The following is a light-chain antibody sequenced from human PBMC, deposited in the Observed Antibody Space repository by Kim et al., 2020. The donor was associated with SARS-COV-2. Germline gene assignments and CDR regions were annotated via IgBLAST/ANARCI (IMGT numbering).Light chain of an antibody. V-gene: IGKV4-1*01. CDR2: LAS. Sequence: ATFNCKSSQSIFFSSNKKHYLAWFQHKPGQAPKLLIYLASTLHSGVPARFSGSGSWTNFTLTISTLQAEDVAVYYCQQYYSPPWTFGQGTKVDIK. CDR1: QSIFFSSNKKHY. CDR3: QQYYSPPWT. J-gene: IGKJ1*01.